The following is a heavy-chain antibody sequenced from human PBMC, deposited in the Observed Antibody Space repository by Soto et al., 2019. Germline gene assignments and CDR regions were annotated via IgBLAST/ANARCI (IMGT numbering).Heavy chain of an antibody. V-gene: IGHV3-49*04. D-gene: IGHD4-17*01. CDR3: TRVYGGYVFPYYYYYGMDV. Sequence: LRLSCTASGFTFGDYAMSWVRQAPGKGLEWVGFIRSKAYGGTTEYAASVKGRFTISRDDSKSIAYLQMNSLKTEDTAVYYCTRVYGGYVFPYYYYYGMDVWGQGTTVTVSS. CDR1: GFTFGDYA. J-gene: IGHJ6*02. CDR2: IRSKAYGGTT.